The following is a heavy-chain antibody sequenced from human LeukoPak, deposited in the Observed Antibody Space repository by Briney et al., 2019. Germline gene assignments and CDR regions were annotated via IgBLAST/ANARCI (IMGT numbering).Heavy chain of an antibody. Sequence: PGGFLRLSCAASGFTFSTYAMHWVRQAPGKGLEWVAVISYDGSNKYYADSVKGRFTISRDNSKNTLYLQMNSLRAEDTAVYYCARDKFILATLVRGLIITYFFDFWGQGTLVTVSS. D-gene: IGHD3-10*01. V-gene: IGHV3-30*04. CDR1: GFTFSTYA. CDR2: ISYDGSNK. CDR3: ARDKFILATLVRGLIITYFFDF. J-gene: IGHJ4*02.